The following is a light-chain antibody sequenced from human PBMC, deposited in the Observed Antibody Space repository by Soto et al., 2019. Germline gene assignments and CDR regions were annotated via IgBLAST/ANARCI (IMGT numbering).Light chain of an antibody. Sequence: EIVLTQSPGTLSLSPGERATLSCRASQSVNSNYLAWYQQKPGQAPRLLIYGASSRATGIPDRFSGSGSGTDLTLTNSRLEPEDFALYFCQYYDSSPPMSTFGQGTKLEIK. CDR2: GAS. CDR3: QYYDSSPPMST. J-gene: IGKJ2*01. CDR1: QSVNSNY. V-gene: IGKV3-20*01.